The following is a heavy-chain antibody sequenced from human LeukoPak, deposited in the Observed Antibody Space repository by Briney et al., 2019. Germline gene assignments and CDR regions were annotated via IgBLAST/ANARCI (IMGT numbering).Heavy chain of an antibody. V-gene: IGHV4-39*01. D-gene: IGHD2/OR15-2a*01. J-gene: IGHJ3*02. CDR2: IYYSGST. CDR3: ASTILGKGSAFDI. Sequence: PSETLSLTCTVSGGSISSSSYYWGWIRQPPGKGLEWIGSIYYSGSTYYNPSLKSRVTISVDTSKNQFSLKLSSVTAADTAVYYCASTILGKGSAFDIWGQGTMVTVSS. CDR1: GGSISSSSYY.